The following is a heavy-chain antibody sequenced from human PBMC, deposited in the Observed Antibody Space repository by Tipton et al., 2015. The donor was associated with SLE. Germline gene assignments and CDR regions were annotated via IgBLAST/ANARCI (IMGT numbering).Heavy chain of an antibody. V-gene: IGHV4-34*01. J-gene: IGHJ4*02. D-gene: IGHD3-10*01. CDR3: AREVYGRFPI. CDR1: GGSLSGYY. CDR2: INHSGST. Sequence: TLSLTCAVYGGSLSGYYLTWIRQSPGKGLEWIGEINHSGSTNYNPSLKSRVTLSVDTSKNQFSLKLSSVTAADSAVYYCAREVYGRFPIWGQGALVTVSS.